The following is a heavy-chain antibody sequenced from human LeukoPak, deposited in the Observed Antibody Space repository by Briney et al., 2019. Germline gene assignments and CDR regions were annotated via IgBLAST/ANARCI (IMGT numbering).Heavy chain of an antibody. D-gene: IGHD6-6*01. J-gene: IGHJ3*02. CDR1: GFTFTNAW. Sequence: GGSLRLSCAASGFTFTNAWMNWVRQAPGKGLEWVSAISGSGGSTYYADSVKGRFTISRDNSKNTLYLQMNSLRAEDTAVYYCTESRIAARPGAFDIWGQGTMVTVSS. CDR3: TESRIAARPGAFDI. CDR2: ISGSGGST. V-gene: IGHV3-23*01.